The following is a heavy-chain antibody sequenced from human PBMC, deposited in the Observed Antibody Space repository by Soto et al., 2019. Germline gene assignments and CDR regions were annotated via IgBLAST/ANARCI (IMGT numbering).Heavy chain of an antibody. V-gene: IGHV3-48*01. Sequence: EVQLVESGGGLVQPGGSLRLSCAASGFTFSSYSMNWVRQAPGKGLEWVSNISSSSSIIYYADSVKGRFTISRDNAKNSLYLQMNSLRAEDPDVYYCARENPTRGGGAFDIWGQGTMVTVSS. CDR2: ISSSSSII. CDR1: GFTFSSYS. J-gene: IGHJ3*02. D-gene: IGHD3-16*01. CDR3: ARENPTRGGGAFDI.